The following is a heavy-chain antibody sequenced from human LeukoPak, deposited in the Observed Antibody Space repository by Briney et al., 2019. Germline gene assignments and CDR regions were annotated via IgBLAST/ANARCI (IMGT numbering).Heavy chain of an antibody. CDR2: VIPILDIA. Sequence: GASVKVSCKASGGTFSSYAISWVRQAPGQELEWMGRVIPILDIANYAQKFQGRVTITADKSTSTAYMELSSLRSEDTAVYYCAREELQREYYFDYWGQGTLVTVSS. CDR3: AREELQREYYFDY. D-gene: IGHD1-26*01. CDR1: GGTFSSYA. V-gene: IGHV1-69*04. J-gene: IGHJ4*02.